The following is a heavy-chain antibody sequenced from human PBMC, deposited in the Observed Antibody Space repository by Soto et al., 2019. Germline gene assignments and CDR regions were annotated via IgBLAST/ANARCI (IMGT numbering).Heavy chain of an antibody. Sequence: SETLSLTCTVSGGAINSYYWTWIRQPAGKGLEWIGRIYSSGSTKYNPSLQSRVTVSLDTSKNQFSLRLTSVTAADTAVYYCARGQRFSGWFDPWGQGTLVTVS. CDR1: GGAINSYY. D-gene: IGHD3-3*01. CDR2: IYSSGST. V-gene: IGHV4-4*07. CDR3: ARGQRFSGWFDP. J-gene: IGHJ5*02.